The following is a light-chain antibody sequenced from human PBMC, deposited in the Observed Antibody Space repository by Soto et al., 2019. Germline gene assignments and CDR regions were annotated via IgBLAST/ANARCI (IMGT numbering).Light chain of an antibody. CDR2: DGS. V-gene: IGKV3-20*01. CDR1: QSVGSSY. J-gene: IGKJ1*01. CDR3: QQFGSSPET. Sequence: EVVLTQSPGILSLSPGERATLSCRASQSVGSSYLAWYQQKPGQAPRLLIYDGSNRARGIPDRFSGSGSGTDFTLTITTLEHEDFAVYYCQQFGSSPETFGQGTKVEAK.